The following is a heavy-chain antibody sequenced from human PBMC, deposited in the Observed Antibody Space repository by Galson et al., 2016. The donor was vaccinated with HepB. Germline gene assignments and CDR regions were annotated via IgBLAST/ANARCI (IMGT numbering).Heavy chain of an antibody. D-gene: IGHD2-15*01. CDR3: ARVRRLIVDYFDY. CDR2: INAGNGNT. Sequence: SVKVSCKASGYTFTSYAMHWVRQAPGQRLEWMGWINAGNGNTKYSQKFQGRVTITRDTSASTAYMELSSLRPEDTAVYYCARVRRLIVDYFDYWGQGTLVTVSS. V-gene: IGHV1-3*01. CDR1: GYTFTSYA. J-gene: IGHJ4*02.